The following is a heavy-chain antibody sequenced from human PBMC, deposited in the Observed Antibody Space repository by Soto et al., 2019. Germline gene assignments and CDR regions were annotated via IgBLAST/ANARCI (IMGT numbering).Heavy chain of an antibody. D-gene: IGHD3-10*01. Sequence: GGSLRLSCAASGFTFSSYAMSWVRQAPGKGLEWVSAISGSGGSTYYADSVKGRFAISRDNSKNTLYLQMNSLRAEDTAVYYCAKGVRGVIGAFDIWGQGTMVTVSS. V-gene: IGHV3-23*01. CDR1: GFTFSSYA. J-gene: IGHJ3*02. CDR3: AKGVRGVIGAFDI. CDR2: ISGSGGST.